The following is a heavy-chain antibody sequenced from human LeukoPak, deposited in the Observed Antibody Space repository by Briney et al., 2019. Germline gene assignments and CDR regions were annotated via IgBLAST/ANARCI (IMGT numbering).Heavy chain of an antibody. D-gene: IGHD6-6*01. CDR1: GYTLTELS. V-gene: IGHV1-24*01. CDR3: ARSIAEGENDY. CDR2: FDPEDGET. Sequence: ASVKVSCKVSGYTLTELSMHWVRQAPGKGLEWMGGFDPEDGETIYAQKFQGRVTMTRDTSTSTVYMELSSLRSEDTAVYYCARSIAEGENDYWGQGTLVTVSS. J-gene: IGHJ4*02.